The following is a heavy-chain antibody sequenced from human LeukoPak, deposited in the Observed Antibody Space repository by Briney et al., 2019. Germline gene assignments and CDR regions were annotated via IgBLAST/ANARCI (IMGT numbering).Heavy chain of an antibody. CDR2: IGTAGDT. Sequence: GGSLRLSCAASGFTFSSYDMHWVRQATGKGLEWVSAIGTAGDTYYPGSVRGRFTISRDNAKNSLFLQMNGLRAEDTAVYYCARRGGSSSRRSPIDYWGQGTLVTVSS. CDR3: ARRGGSSSRRSPIDY. J-gene: IGHJ4*02. D-gene: IGHD6-6*01. CDR1: GFTFSSYD. V-gene: IGHV3-13*01.